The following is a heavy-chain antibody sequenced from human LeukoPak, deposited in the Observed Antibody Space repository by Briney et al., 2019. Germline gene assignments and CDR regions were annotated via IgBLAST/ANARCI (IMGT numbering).Heavy chain of an antibody. V-gene: IGHV3-15*01. Sequence: PGGSLRLSCAASGFTFSNAQMSWVRQAPGKRLEWIGRIKREIDGATTDYAAPVRGRFTISRDDSKNTLYLQMNSLTAEDTAVYYCSTYYFDTSVYFLHWAQGALVTVSS. CDR2: IKREIDGATT. J-gene: IGHJ4*02. D-gene: IGHD3-22*01. CDR3: STYYFDTSVYFLH. CDR1: GFTFSNAQ.